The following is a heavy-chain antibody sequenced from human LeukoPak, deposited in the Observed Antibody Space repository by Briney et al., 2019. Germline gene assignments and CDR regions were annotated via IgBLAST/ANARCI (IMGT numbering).Heavy chain of an antibody. CDR2: LYRDGSAT. V-gene: IGHV5-51*01. CDR1: GYTFNNYW. CDR3: VRQGLQSGTYRAY. J-gene: IGHJ4*02. D-gene: IGHD1-26*01. Sequence: GESLKISCKASGYTFNNYWIGWVRQMPGRGLEWMGMLYRDGSATTYHPSFEGRVTISADKSVTTAYLEWNSLKASDTALYYCVRQGLQSGTYRAYWARGTLVTVSS.